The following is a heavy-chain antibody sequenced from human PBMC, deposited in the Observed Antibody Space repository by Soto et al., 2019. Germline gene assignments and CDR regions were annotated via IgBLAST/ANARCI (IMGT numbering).Heavy chain of an antibody. J-gene: IGHJ3*02. CDR3: ARPVTSPDHLDI. V-gene: IGHV1-18*01. D-gene: IGHD4-4*01. CDR1: GYIFSDYG. CDR2: ISAYNGNT. Sequence: QVQLVQSGAEVKKPGASVKVSCKSSGYIFSDYGITWVRQAPGQGLEWMGWISAYNGNTDYAQKFQDRLTLATDTSTSTAYMELRSLRSDDTALYYCARPVTSPDHLDIWGQGTMVTASS.